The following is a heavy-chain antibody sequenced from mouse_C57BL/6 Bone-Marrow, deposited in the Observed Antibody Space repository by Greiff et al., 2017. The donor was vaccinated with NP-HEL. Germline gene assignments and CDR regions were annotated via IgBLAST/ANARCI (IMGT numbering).Heavy chain of an antibody. CDR1: GFTFSSYG. V-gene: IGHV5-6*01. CDR3: ARNWYDYDEGFAY. D-gene: IGHD2-4*01. CDR2: ISSGGSYT. J-gene: IGHJ3*01. Sequence: EVQVVESGGDLVKPGGSLKLSCAASGFTFSSYGMSWVRQTPDKRLEWVATISSGGSYTYYPDSVKGRFTITRDNAKNTLYLQMSSLKSEDTAMDDCARNWYDYDEGFAYWGQGTLVTVSA.